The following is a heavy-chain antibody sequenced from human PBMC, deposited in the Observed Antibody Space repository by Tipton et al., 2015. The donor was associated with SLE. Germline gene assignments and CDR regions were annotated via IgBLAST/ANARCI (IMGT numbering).Heavy chain of an antibody. V-gene: IGHV4-38-2*01. Sequence: TLSLTCAVSGYSISSGYYWGWIRQPPGKGLEWIGSIYHSGSTYYNPSLKSRVTISVDTSKNQFSLKLSSVTAADTAVYYCARVVAAADFDYWGQGTLVTVSS. D-gene: IGHD6-13*01. CDR2: IYHSGST. CDR3: ARVVAAADFDY. CDR1: GYSISSGYY. J-gene: IGHJ4*02.